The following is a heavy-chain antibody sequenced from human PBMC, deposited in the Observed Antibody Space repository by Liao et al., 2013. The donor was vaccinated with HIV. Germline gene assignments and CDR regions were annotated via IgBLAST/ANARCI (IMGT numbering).Heavy chain of an antibody. V-gene: IGHV4-59*01. CDR2: IYYSGST. CDR3: ARGMGSYYNY. J-gene: IGHJ4*02. D-gene: IGHD3-10*01. Sequence: QVQLQESGPGLVKPSETLSLTCTVSGGSINNYYWSWIRQPPGKGLEWIGYIYYSGSTNYNPSLKSRVTISLDTSKNQFSLKLSSVTAADTAVYYCARGMGSYYNYWGQGTLVTVSS. CDR1: GGSINNYY.